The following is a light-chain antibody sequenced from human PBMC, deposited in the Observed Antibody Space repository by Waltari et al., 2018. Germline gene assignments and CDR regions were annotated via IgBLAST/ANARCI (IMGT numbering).Light chain of an antibody. CDR1: QSISSY. J-gene: IGKJ4*01. CDR2: AAS. V-gene: IGKV1-39*01. CDR3: QQSYSTPLT. Sequence: DIQMTQSPSSLSASVGDRVTITCRASQSISSYLNWYQQKPGKAPNLLIYAASSLQSGVPSMFSGSGSGTDFTLTISSLQPEDFATYYCQQSYSTPLTCGGGTKVEIK.